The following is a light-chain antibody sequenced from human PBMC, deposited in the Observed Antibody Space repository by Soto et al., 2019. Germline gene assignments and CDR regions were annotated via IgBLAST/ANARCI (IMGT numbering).Light chain of an antibody. CDR1: SSNSGTSS. J-gene: IGLJ1*01. V-gene: IGLV1-44*01. CDR2: TTN. Sequence: QSVLTQPHSASATPGQRVTTSCSGSSSNSGTSSVHWFQQLPGTAPKLLISTTNKRPSGVPERFSGSKSGTSAALAISGLQSEDEADYYCAAWDDGLNGHGFGAGTKVTVL. CDR3: AAWDDGLNGHG.